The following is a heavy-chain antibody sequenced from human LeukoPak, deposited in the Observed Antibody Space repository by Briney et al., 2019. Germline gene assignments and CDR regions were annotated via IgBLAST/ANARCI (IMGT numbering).Heavy chain of an antibody. D-gene: IGHD3-22*01. Sequence: PGGSLRLSCAASGFTFDDYAMHWVRQAPGKGLEWVSGINWNSNNIDYADSVKGRFTISRGNAKNSLYLQMNSLREEDTALYYCGKASSGYYSAILDWGQGTLVTVSS. V-gene: IGHV3-9*01. CDR1: GFTFDDYA. J-gene: IGHJ4*02. CDR2: INWNSNNI. CDR3: GKASSGYYSAILD.